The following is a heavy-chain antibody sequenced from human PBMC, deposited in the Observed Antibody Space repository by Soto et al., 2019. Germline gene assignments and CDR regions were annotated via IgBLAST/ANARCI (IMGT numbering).Heavy chain of an antibody. Sequence: PSETLSLTCAVYGGSFSGYYWSWIRQHPEKGLEWIGEINHSGSTNYNPSLKSRVTISVDTSKNQFSLKLSSVTAADTAVYYCARGMRMGYYYDSSGSFDYWGQGTLVTVSS. CDR2: INHSGST. J-gene: IGHJ4*02. V-gene: IGHV4-34*01. CDR3: ARGMRMGYYYDSSGSFDY. D-gene: IGHD3-22*01. CDR1: GGSFSGYY.